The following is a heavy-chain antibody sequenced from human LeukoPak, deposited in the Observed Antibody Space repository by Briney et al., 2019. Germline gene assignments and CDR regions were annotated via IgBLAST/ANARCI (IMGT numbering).Heavy chain of an antibody. CDR3: AQGAFDL. CDR1: GFTISSNY. V-gene: IGHV3-53*01. CDR2: IFSAGST. J-gene: IGHJ3*01. Sequence: GGSLRLSCAASGFTISSNYMNWVRQAPGKGLEWVSVIFSAGSTYYADSVKGRFTISRDNSKNTLYLQMNSLRAEDTAVYYCAQGAFDLWGQGTMVTVSS.